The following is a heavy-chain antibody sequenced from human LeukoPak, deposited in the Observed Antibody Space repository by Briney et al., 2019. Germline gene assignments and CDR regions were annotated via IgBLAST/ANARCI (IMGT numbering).Heavy chain of an antibody. D-gene: IGHD3-10*01. CDR1: GGSISSGGYY. CDR2: IYYSGST. J-gene: IGHJ4*02. CDR3: ARMILWFGELSGPFDY. V-gene: IGHV4-31*03. Sequence: PSETLSLTCTVSGGSISSGGYYWSWIRQHPGKGLEWIGHIYYSGSTYYNPSLKSRVTISVDTSKNQFSLKLSSVTAADTAVYYCARMILWFGELSGPFDYWGQGTLVTVSS.